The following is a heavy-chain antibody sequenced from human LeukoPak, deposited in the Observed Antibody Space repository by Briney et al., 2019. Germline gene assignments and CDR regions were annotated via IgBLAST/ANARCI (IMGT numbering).Heavy chain of an antibody. D-gene: IGHD6-19*01. CDR1: GGSISSSSYY. Sequence: SETLSLTCTVSGGSISSSSYYWGWIRQPPGKGLEWFGSIYYSGGTYYNPSLKSRVTISVDKSKNQFSLKLSSVTAADTAVYYCARAFGSGGWFREDYYYYGMDVWGQGTTVTVSS. CDR3: ARAFGSGGWFREDYYYYGMDV. J-gene: IGHJ6*02. CDR2: IYYSGGT. V-gene: IGHV4-39*07.